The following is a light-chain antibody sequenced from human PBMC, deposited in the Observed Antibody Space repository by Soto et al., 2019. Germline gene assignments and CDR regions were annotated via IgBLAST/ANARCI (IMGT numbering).Light chain of an antibody. CDR3: SSYTRSSSLVV. CDR2: EVN. Sequence: QSALTQPASVSGSPGQSITISCTGTSSDVGGYNYVSWYQQHPGKAPKLMIYEVNNRPSGVSNRFSGSKSGNTAYLTISGLQAEDEADYYCSSYTRSSSLVVFGGGTQLTVL. CDR1: SSDVGGYNY. V-gene: IGLV2-14*01. J-gene: IGLJ2*01.